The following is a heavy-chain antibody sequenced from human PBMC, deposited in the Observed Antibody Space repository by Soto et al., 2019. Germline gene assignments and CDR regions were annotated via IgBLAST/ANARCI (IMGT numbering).Heavy chain of an antibody. CDR1: GGSISSSSYY. D-gene: IGHD5-12*01. CDR2: IYYSGST. J-gene: IGHJ4*02. V-gene: IGHV4-39*01. Sequence: QLQLQESGPGLVKPSETLSLTCTVSGGSISSSSYYWGWIRQPPGKGLEWIGSIYYSGSTYYNPYLKSRVTISVDTSKNQFSLKLSSVTAADTAVYYCANTAPGLRGYESAELNDCWGQGTLVTVSS. CDR3: ANTAPGLRGYESAELNDC.